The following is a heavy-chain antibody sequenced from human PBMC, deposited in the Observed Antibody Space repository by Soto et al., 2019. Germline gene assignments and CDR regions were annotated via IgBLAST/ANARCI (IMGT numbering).Heavy chain of an antibody. Sequence: QVQLVQSGAEVKKPGSSVKVSCKASGGTFSSYAISWVRQAPGQGPEWMGGIIPIFGTANYAQKFQGRVTITADKSTSTAYMELSSLRSEDTAVYYCARELLGSGWYSPRHFDYWGQGTLVTVSS. V-gene: IGHV1-69*06. J-gene: IGHJ4*02. CDR3: ARELLGSGWYSPRHFDY. CDR1: GGTFSSYA. CDR2: IIPIFGTA. D-gene: IGHD6-19*01.